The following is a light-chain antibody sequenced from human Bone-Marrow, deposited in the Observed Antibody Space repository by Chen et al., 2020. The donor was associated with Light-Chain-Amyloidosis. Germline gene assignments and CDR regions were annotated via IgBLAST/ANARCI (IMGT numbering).Light chain of an antibody. CDR3: NSRDIIGNHVV. CDR2: GQN. CDR1: SLRSYF. V-gene: IGLV3-19*01. Sequence: SSELTQVPSVSVALGQTVRITCQGDSLRSYFANWYQQKPGQAPIIVIYGQNNRPSGIPDRVSGSISGNTASLTSTGAQAEDEADYYCNSRDIIGNHVVFGGGTKLTVL. J-gene: IGLJ2*01.